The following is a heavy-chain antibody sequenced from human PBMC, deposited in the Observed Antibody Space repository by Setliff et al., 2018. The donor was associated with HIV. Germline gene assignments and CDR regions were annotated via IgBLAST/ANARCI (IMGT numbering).Heavy chain of an antibody. Sequence: GSLSLSCAASGFTFDEYAMHWVRQAPGKGLEWVSGVSSSSTSIYYADSVKGRFTISRDNARNSLFLQMNSLSAEDTAVYYCTRDYAYDWNSVMDVWGKGTTVTVSS. CDR2: VSSSSTSI. D-gene: IGHD1-7*01. CDR1: GFTFDEYA. V-gene: IGHV3-21*01. CDR3: TRDYAYDWNSVMDV. J-gene: IGHJ6*03.